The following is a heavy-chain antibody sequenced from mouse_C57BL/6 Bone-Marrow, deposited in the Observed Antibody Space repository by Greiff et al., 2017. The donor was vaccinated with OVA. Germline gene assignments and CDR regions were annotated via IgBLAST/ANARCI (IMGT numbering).Heavy chain of an antibody. Sequence: EVQLQESGGGLVQPGGSMKLSCAASGFTFSDAWMDWVRQSPEKGLEWVAEIRNKANNHATYYAESVKGRFTISRDDSKSSVYLQMNSLRAEDTGIYYCTRDYGSSPGFDYWGQGTTLTVSS. J-gene: IGHJ2*01. CDR3: TRDYGSSPGFDY. D-gene: IGHD1-1*01. V-gene: IGHV6-6*01. CDR2: IRNKANNHAT. CDR1: GFTFSDAW.